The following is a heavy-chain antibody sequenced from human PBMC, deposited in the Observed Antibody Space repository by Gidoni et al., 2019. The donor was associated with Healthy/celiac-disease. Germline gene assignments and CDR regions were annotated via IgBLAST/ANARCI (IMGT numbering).Heavy chain of an antibody. J-gene: IGHJ6*02. D-gene: IGHD2-2*02. CDR3: ARELVVPAAIRGSYYYYGMDV. CDR1: GFTFSSYW. Sequence: EVQLVESGGGLVQPGGSLRLSCAASGFTFSSYWMSWVRQAPGKGLEWVANIKQDGSEKYYVDSVKGRFTISRDNAKNSLYLQMNSLRAEDTAVYYCARELVVPAAIRGSYYYYGMDVWGQGTTVTVSS. V-gene: IGHV3-7*01. CDR2: IKQDGSEK.